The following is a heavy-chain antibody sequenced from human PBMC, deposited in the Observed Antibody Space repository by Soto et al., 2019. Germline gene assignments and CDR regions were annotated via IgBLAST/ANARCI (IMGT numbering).Heavy chain of an antibody. CDR1: GYTFTRYT. J-gene: IGHJ4*02. CDR3: ARSIVVVTAVDY. Sequence: ASVKVSCKASGYTFTRYTMYWVRQAPGQRLECMGWINAGNDNIKYSQKFQGRVTITRDTSASTAYMELSSLRSEDTAVYYCARSIVVVTAVDYWGQGNLVTVYS. D-gene: IGHD2-21*02. V-gene: IGHV1-3*01. CDR2: INAGNDNI.